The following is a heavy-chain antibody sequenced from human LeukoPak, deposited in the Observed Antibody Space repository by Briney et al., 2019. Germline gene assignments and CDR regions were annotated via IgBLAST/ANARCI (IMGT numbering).Heavy chain of an antibody. CDR1: GFTFSSYN. J-gene: IGHJ6*04. V-gene: IGHV3-21*01. CDR3: AELGITMIGGV. D-gene: IGHD3-10*02. Sequence: GGSLRLSCVASGFTFSSYNMNWVRQAPGKGLEWVSSISSSSRYIYYADSVKGRFTISRDNAKNSLYLQMNSLRAEDTAVYYCAELGITMIGGVWGKGTTVTISS. CDR2: ISSSSRYI.